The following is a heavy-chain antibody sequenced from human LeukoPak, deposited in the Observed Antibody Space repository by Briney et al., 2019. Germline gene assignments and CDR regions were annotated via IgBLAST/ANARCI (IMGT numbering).Heavy chain of an antibody. J-gene: IGHJ3*01. CDR1: GDSVSSGTYY. CDR3: ARGPYV. V-gene: IGHV4-61*01. CDR2: ISYSGST. Sequence: SETLSLTCTVSGDSVSSGTYYWSWVRQPPGKGLEWIGFISYSGSTNYNPSLKSRITISVDMSKNQFSLKVRSVTAADTAVYYCARGPYVWGQGTMVTVSS.